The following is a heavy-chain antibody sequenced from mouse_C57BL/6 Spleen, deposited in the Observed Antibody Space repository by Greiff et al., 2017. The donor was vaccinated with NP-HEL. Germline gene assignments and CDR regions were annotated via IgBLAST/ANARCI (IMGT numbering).Heavy chain of an antibody. CDR3: ARDDYGPDY. CDR2: IDPSDSYT. CDR1: GYTFTSYW. D-gene: IGHD2-4*01. Sequence: QVQLKQPGAELVMPGASVKLSCKASGYTFTSYWMHWVKQRPGQGLEWIGEIDPSDSYTNYNQKFKGKSTLTVDKSSSTAYMQLSSLTSEDSAVYFCARDDYGPDYWGQGTTLTVSS. V-gene: IGHV1-69*01. J-gene: IGHJ2*01.